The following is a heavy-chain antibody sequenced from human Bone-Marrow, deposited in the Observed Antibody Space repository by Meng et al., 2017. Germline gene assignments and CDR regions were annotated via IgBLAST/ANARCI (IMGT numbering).Heavy chain of an antibody. CDR1: GGSISSENYP. CDR3: ARGDGYNRYFDY. V-gene: IGHV4-30-2*01. J-gene: IGHJ4*02. Sequence: QLQLQESGSGLVKPSQTLSLTCAVSGGSISSENYPWSWIRQPPGKGLESIGYIYHSGTAYYNPSLESRVTISVDRSKNQFSLKLSSVTAADTAVYYCARGDGYNRYFDYWGQGTLVTVSS. CDR2: IYHSGTA. D-gene: IGHD5-24*01.